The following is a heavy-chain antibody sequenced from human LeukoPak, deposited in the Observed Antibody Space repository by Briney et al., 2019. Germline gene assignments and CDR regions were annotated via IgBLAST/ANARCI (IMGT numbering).Heavy chain of an antibody. CDR2: IKQDGSEK. D-gene: IGHD6-13*01. V-gene: IGHV3-7*01. CDR1: GFTLSSFW. Sequence: GGSLRLSCAASGFTLSSFWMSWVRQAPGKGLEWVANIKQDGSEKYYLDSVKGRFTISRDNAKNSLYLQMNSLRAEDAAVYYCAREQQLDYWGQGTLVTVSS. J-gene: IGHJ4*02. CDR3: AREQQLDY.